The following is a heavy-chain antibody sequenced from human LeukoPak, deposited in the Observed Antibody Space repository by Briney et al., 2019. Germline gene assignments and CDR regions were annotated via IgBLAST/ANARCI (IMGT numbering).Heavy chain of an antibody. Sequence: ASVKLSCKASGYTFTRYYMQWVRQAPGQGLEWMGIINPSGGNANYAQEFQGRVTLTRDTSTSTVYMELSSLRSEDTAIYYCARERDSSSSSGYWSQGTLVTVSS. CDR1: GYTFTRYY. D-gene: IGHD6-13*01. J-gene: IGHJ4*02. CDR3: ARERDSSSSSGY. V-gene: IGHV1-46*01. CDR2: INPSGGNA.